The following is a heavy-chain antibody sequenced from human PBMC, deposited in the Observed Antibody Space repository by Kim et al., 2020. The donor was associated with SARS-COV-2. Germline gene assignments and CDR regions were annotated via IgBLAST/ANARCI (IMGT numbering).Heavy chain of an antibody. D-gene: IGHD5-18*01. J-gene: IGHJ6*02. CDR1: GGSISSYY. V-gene: IGHV4-59*13. CDR2: IYYSGST. Sequence: SETLSLTCTVSGGSISSYYWSWIRQPPGKGLEWIGYIYYSGSTNYNPSLTSRVTISVDTSKNQSSLKLSSVTAADTAVYYCAREWVQLWPTYYYYGMDVWGQGTTVTVSS. CDR3: AREWVQLWPTYYYYGMDV.